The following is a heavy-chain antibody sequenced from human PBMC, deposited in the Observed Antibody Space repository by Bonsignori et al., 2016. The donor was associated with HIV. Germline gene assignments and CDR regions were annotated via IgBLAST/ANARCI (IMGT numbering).Heavy chain of an antibody. CDR2: IWRDGSDR. V-gene: IGHV3-33*01. CDR1: GLNFDHFG. CDR3: ATVGGSGHYSRYYFGN. Sequence: GGSLRLSCVVSGLNFDHFGMYWVRQAPGKGLEWVAIIWRDGSDRFYADSVKGRFTISRDSSKNTLYLQMANLRGEDTALYYCATVGGSGHYSRYYFGNWGQGTLVTVSS. D-gene: IGHD2-15*01. J-gene: IGHJ4*02.